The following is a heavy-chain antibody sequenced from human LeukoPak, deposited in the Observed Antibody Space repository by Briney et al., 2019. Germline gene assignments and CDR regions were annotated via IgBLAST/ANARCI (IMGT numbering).Heavy chain of an antibody. D-gene: IGHD5-12*01. Sequence: PGGSLRLSCAASGFTFSSYGMHWVRQAPGKGLEWVAVISYDGSNKYYADSVKGRFTISRDNSKNTLYLQMNSLRAGDTAVYYCAKDPHIVATSYYFDYWGQGTLVTVSS. CDR2: ISYDGSNK. CDR1: GFTFSSYG. J-gene: IGHJ4*02. V-gene: IGHV3-30*18. CDR3: AKDPHIVATSYYFDY.